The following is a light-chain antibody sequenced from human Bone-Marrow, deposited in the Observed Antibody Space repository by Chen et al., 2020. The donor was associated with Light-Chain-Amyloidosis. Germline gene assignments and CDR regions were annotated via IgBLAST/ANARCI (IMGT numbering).Light chain of an antibody. CDR1: NSNLGINY. V-gene: IGLV1-51*02. CDR3: ATWDSSLTVWM. J-gene: IGLJ3*02. Sequence: QSVLTQPPSVSAAPGQKVTISCSGSNSNLGINYVSCYQQLPGTSPKLLIYENNQRPSEIPDRFAGSKSGTSATLGVAGLQTGDDVDYYCATWDSSLTVWMFGGGTKLTGL. CDR2: ENN.